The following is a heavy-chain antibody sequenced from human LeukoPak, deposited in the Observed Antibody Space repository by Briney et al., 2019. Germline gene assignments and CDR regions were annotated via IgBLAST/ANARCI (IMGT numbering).Heavy chain of an antibody. CDR2: IYSGGGTTK. Sequence: PGGSLRLSCVASGLTFRNYGFHWVRQAPGKGLEWVAIIYSGGGTTKYYAESLKDRFTITRDDCRDTLYLQMNSLRAEDTAVYYCVVILVPGGVWHFDLWGRGTLVTVSS. V-gene: IGHV3-33*03. CDR3: VVILVPGGVWHFDL. CDR1: GLTFRNYG. D-gene: IGHD2-2*01. J-gene: IGHJ2*01.